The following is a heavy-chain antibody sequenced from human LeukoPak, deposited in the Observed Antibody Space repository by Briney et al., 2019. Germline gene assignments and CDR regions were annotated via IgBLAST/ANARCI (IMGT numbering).Heavy chain of an antibody. CDR3: ARVSGGAFDV. D-gene: IGHD2-15*01. CDR2: ISHDGSST. CDR1: GFTFTNDW. V-gene: IGHV3-74*01. J-gene: IGHJ3*01. Sequence: GGSLRLSCAASGFTFTNDWMHWFRQAPTRGLVWVSRISHDGSSTNYADSVKGRFTISRDNTKNTPYLQMNSLRADDTAVYYCARVSGGAFDVWGQGTLVTVSS.